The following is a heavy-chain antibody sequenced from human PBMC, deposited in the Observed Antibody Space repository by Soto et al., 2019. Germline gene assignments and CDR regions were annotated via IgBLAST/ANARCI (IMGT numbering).Heavy chain of an antibody. Sequence: SETLSLTCTVSGGSISSGDYHWSWIRQPPGKGLEWIGYIYSSGSTYYNPSLKSRVIISVDTSKNQFSLKLYSVTAADTAVYYCARYRRGYSYAFDYWGQGTLVTVYS. D-gene: IGHD5-18*01. CDR2: IYSSGST. J-gene: IGHJ4*02. CDR3: ARYRRGYSYAFDY. V-gene: IGHV4-30-4*01. CDR1: GGSISSGDYH.